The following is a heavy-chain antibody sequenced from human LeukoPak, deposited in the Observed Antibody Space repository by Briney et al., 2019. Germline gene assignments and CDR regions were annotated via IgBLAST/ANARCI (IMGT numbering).Heavy chain of an antibody. V-gene: IGHV3-23*01. CDR2: ISGSGGST. J-gene: IGHJ3*02. D-gene: IGHD3-22*01. CDR1: GFTFSSYA. CDR3: ATSMIVVVYDAFDI. Sequence: GGSLRLSCAASGFTFSSYAMSWVRQAPGKGLEWVSAISGSGGSTYYADSAKGRLTISRDNSKNTLYLQMNSLRAEDTALYYCATSMIVVVYDAFDIWGEGAMVTVSS.